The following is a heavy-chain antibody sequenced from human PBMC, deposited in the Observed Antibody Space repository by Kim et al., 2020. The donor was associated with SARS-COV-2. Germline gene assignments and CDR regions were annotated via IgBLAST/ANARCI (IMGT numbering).Heavy chain of an antibody. CDR3: AKDPSSSSLYYYYYMDV. J-gene: IGHJ6*03. Sequence: GGSLRRSCAASGFTFSSYAMSWVRQAPGKGLEWVSAISGSGGSTYYADSVKGRFTISRDNSKNTLYLQMNSLRAEDTAVYYCAKDPSSSSLYYYYYMDVWGKGTTVTVSS. V-gene: IGHV3-23*01. CDR2: ISGSGGST. CDR1: GFTFSSYA. D-gene: IGHD2-2*01.